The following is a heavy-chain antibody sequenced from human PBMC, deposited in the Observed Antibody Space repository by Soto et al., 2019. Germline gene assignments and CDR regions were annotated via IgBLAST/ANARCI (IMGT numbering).Heavy chain of an antibody. CDR2: IIPIFGTA. CDR1: GGTFSSYA. Sequence: QVQLVQSGAEVKKPGSSVKVSCTASGGTFSSYAISWVRQAPGQGLAWMGGIIPIFGTADYAQTFQGRVTITADESTSTAYMELSSLRSEDTAVYYCASPYSSGWYGGFDYWGQGTLVTVSS. CDR3: ASPYSSGWYGGFDY. D-gene: IGHD6-19*01. J-gene: IGHJ4*02. V-gene: IGHV1-69*12.